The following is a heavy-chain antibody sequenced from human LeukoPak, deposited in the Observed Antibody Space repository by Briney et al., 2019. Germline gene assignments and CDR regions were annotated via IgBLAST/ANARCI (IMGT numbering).Heavy chain of an antibody. CDR2: IIPIFGTA. CDR3: ARDRVGGDFWSGYDRWPPRFDY. V-gene: IGHV1-69*05. J-gene: IGHJ4*02. Sequence: GASVKVSCKASGGTFSSYAISWVRQAPGQGLEWMGGIIPIFGTANYAQKFQGRVTITTDESTSTAYMELSSLRSEDTAVYYCARDRVGGDFWSGYDRWPPRFDYWGQGTLVTVSS. D-gene: IGHD3-3*01. CDR1: GGTFSSYA.